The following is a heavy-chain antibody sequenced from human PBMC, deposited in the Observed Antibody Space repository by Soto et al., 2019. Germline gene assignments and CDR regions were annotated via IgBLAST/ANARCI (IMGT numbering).Heavy chain of an antibody. Sequence: GGSLRLSCAASGFTFSSYGMHWVRQAPGKGLEWVAVISYDGSNKYYADSVKGRFTISRDNSKNTLYLQMNSLRAEDTAVYYCAKCSNLLYYYYGMDVWGQGTTVTVSS. CDR1: GFTFSSYG. CDR3: AKCSNLLYYYYGMDV. CDR2: ISYDGSNK. J-gene: IGHJ6*02. V-gene: IGHV3-30*18. D-gene: IGHD2-15*01.